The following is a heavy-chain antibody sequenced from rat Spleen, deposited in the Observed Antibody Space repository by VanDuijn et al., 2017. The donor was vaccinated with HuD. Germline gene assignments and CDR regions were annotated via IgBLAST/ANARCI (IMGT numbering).Heavy chain of an antibody. CDR1: GFSLTSYH. V-gene: IGHV2-27*01. Sequence: QVQLKESEPDLVQPSQTLSLTCTVSGFSLTSYHVHWVRQPPGKGLEWMGRIQSGGSTDYNSALKSRLSISRDTSKSQVFLKMNSLQTEDTAMYFCARGLGARFDYWGQGVMVTVSS. CDR2: IQSGGST. D-gene: IGHD5-1*01. J-gene: IGHJ2*01. CDR3: ARGLGARFDY.